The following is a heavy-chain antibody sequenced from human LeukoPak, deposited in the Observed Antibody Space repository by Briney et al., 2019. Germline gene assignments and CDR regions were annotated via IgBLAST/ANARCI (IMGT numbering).Heavy chain of an antibody. CDR3: ARDDIVVVPAAMPYYYYGMDV. J-gene: IGHJ6*02. CDR2: IIPILGIA. V-gene: IGHV1-69*04. Sequence: ASVKVSCKASGGTFSSYAISWVRQAPGQGLEWMGRIIPILGIANYAQKFQGRVTITADKSTSTAYMELSSLRSEDTAVYYCARDDIVVVPAAMPYYYYGMDVWGQGTSVTVSS. D-gene: IGHD2-2*01. CDR1: GGTFSSYA.